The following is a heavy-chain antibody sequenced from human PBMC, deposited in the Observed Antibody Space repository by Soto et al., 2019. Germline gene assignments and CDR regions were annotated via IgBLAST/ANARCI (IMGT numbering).Heavy chain of an antibody. J-gene: IGHJ3*02. V-gene: IGHV1-8*01. Sequence: ASVKVSCKASGYTFTSYDINWVRQATGQGLEWMGWMNPNSGNTGYAQKFQGWVTMTRDTSISTAYMELSRLRSDDTAVYYCARGPRPPRIFGPAWDAFDIWGQGTMVTVSS. D-gene: IGHD3-3*01. CDR3: ARGPRPPRIFGPAWDAFDI. CDR1: GYTFTSYD. CDR2: MNPNSGNT.